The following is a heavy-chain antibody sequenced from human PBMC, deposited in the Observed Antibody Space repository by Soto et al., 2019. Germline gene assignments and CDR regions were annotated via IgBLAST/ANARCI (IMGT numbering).Heavy chain of an antibody. D-gene: IGHD3-3*01. CDR1: GYTFTSYD. CDR2: MNPNSGNT. V-gene: IGHV1-8*01. CDR3: ASMARGVFGVVIVGF. Sequence: QVQLVQSGAEVKKPGASVKVSCKASGYTFTSYDINWVRQATGQGLEWMGWMNPNSGNTGYAQKFQGRVTMTRNTTITKADMDRISLTSEETGGFYGASMARGVFGVVIVGFWSQGTMVIVSS. J-gene: IGHJ4*02.